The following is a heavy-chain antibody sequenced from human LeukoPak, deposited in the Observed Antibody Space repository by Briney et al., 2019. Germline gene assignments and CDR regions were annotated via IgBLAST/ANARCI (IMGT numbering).Heavy chain of an antibody. CDR2: IYTSGST. Sequence: SETLSLTCTVSGGSISSYYWSWTRQPAGKGLEWIGRIYTSGSTNYNPSLKSRVTMSVDTSKNQFSLKLSSVTAADTAVYYCARGWFGELTNWFDPWGQGTLVTVSS. J-gene: IGHJ5*02. CDR1: GGSISSYY. CDR3: ARGWFGELTNWFDP. D-gene: IGHD3-10*01. V-gene: IGHV4-4*07.